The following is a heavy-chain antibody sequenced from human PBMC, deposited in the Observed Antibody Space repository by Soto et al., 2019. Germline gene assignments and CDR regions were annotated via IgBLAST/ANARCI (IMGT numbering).Heavy chain of an antibody. CDR3: AKAPGQFHYHAF. D-gene: IGHD3-10*01. Sequence: GGSLRVSCAASGFTFDDFAMHWVRQVPGKGLEWVSGITWNSGSIGYADSVKGRFTISRDNAKNSLYLQMNRLRPEDTALYCCAKAPGQFHYHAFWGQGTLVTVSS. J-gene: IGHJ4*01. V-gene: IGHV3-9*01. CDR2: ITWNSGSI. CDR1: GFTFDDFA.